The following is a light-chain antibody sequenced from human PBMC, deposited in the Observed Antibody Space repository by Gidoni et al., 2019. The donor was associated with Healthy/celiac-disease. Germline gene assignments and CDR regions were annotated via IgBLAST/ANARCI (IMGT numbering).Light chain of an antibody. V-gene: IGKV3-20*01. CDR2: GAA. Sequence: EIVLTQSPGTLSLSPGERSPLSCRASQSVSSSYLAWYQQQPGQAPRLIIDGAASRAPGIPDRFSGSGSGTDFTLTISRLEPEDFAVYYCQQYGSSPGTFGGGTKVEIK. CDR3: QQYGSSPGT. J-gene: IGKJ4*01. CDR1: QSVSSSY.